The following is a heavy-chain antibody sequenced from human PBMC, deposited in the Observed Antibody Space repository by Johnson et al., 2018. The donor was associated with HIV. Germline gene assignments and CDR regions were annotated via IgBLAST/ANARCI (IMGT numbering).Heavy chain of an antibody. CDR3: ARDPRLGELKIDRRGYAFDI. J-gene: IGHJ3*02. V-gene: IGHV3-30-3*01. CDR1: GFILSDYD. Sequence: VQSVESGGGLVKPGGSLRLSCAASGFILSDYDMPWVRQAPGKGLEWVAVISYDGSNKYYADSVKGRFTISRDNSKNTLYLQMNSLRAEDTAVYYCARDPRLGELKIDRRGYAFDIWGQGTMVTVSS. CDR2: ISYDGSNK. D-gene: IGHD3-16*01.